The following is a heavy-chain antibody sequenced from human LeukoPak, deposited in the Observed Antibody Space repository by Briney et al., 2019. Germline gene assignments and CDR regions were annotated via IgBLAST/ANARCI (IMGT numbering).Heavy chain of an antibody. D-gene: IGHD3-22*01. J-gene: IGHJ4*02. CDR3: ARDASVSTYYYDSSGRHFDY. V-gene: IGHV1-18*01. CDR2: ISAYNGNT. CDR1: GYTFTSYG. Sequence: ASVKVSCKASGYTFTSYGISWVRQAPGQGLEWMGWISAYNGNTNYAQKLQGRVTMTTDTSTSTAYMELRSLRSDDTAVYYCARDASVSTYYYDSSGRHFDYWGQGTLVTVSS.